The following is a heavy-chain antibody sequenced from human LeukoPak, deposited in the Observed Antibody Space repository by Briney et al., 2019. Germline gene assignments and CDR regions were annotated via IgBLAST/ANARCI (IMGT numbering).Heavy chain of an antibody. CDR2: ISSSGSTI. D-gene: IGHD2-15*01. J-gene: IGHJ4*02. Sequence: GGSLRLSCAASGFTFSSYEMNWVRQAPGKGLEWVSYISSSGSTIYYADSVKGRFTISRDNAKNSLYLQMNSLRAEDTAVYYCARDQWPGYCSGANCYPVHFDYWGQGTLVTVSS. CDR3: ARDQWPGYCSGANCYPVHFDY. V-gene: IGHV3-48*03. CDR1: GFTFSSYE.